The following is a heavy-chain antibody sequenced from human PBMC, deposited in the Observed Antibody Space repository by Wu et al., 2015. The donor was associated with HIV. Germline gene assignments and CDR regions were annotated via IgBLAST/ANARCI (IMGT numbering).Heavy chain of an antibody. CDR3: ARNTDSVATSLYSLGV. D-gene: IGHD5-12*01. CDR1: GYTFTDYH. J-gene: IGHJ6*02. Sequence: QVQLVQSGSAVKKPGASVKVSCKASGYTFTDYHVHWVRQAPGQGLEWMGWINQNGGGATYAQKFQGRAAMTRDTSISTAFMELSRLKFDDTAVYYCARNTDSVATSLYSLGVWGQGTVVTVSS. V-gene: IGHV1-2*02. CDR2: INQNGGGA.